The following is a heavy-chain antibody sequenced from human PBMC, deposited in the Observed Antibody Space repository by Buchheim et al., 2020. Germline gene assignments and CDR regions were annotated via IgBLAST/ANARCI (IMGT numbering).Heavy chain of an antibody. CDR1: EFTFSTYW. Sequence: EVQLVESGGGLVQPGGSLRLSCAASEFTFSTYWMTWVRQAPGKGLEWVANIKQDGSEKYYVDSVKGRFTISRDNAKNSLFLQMHSLRAEDAAVYYCARDRLYYDSTEGAFDIWGQGT. D-gene: IGHD3-22*01. J-gene: IGHJ3*02. V-gene: IGHV3-7*03. CDR3: ARDRLYYDSTEGAFDI. CDR2: IKQDGSEK.